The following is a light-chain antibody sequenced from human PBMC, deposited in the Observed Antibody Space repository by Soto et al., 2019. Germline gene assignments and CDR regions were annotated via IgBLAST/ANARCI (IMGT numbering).Light chain of an antibody. Sequence: QSALTQPASVSGSTGQSITISCTGTSSDVGRYNYVSWYQQHPGKAPKFMIYDVTTRPSGVSNRFSGSKSGNTASLTISGLQAEDEADYYCRSFTSSDTVLFGGVTKLTVL. J-gene: IGLJ2*01. V-gene: IGLV2-14*03. CDR2: DVT. CDR1: SSDVGRYNY. CDR3: RSFTSSDTVL.